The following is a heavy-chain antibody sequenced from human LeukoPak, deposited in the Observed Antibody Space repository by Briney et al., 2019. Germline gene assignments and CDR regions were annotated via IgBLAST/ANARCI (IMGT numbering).Heavy chain of an antibody. J-gene: IGHJ6*03. D-gene: IGHD2-15*01. Sequence: SETLSLTCAVYGGSFSGYYWSWIRQPPGKGLEWIGEINHSGSTDYNPSLKSRVTISVDTSKNQFSLKLSSVTAADTAVYYCARGDRYCSGGSCYSGEYYYMDVWGKGTTVTVSS. CDR3: ARGDRYCSGGSCYSGEYYYMDV. CDR1: GGSFSGYY. CDR2: INHSGST. V-gene: IGHV4-34*01.